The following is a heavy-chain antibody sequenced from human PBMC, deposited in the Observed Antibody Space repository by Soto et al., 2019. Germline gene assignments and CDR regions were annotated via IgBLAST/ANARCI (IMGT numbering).Heavy chain of an antibody. V-gene: IGHV1-69*01. J-gene: IGHJ6*02. Sequence: VQLVQSGAEVKKPGSSVTVSCKTSGGTFSKDAINWVRQAPGQGLEWMGLLIPVFGSPIYAQKFQGRIRITADESTRTAFMDLSSLRSEDTAVYYCTRVLGYTFEPGKTRYYAMDVWGQGTTVSVSS. CDR1: GGTFSKDA. CDR3: TRVLGYTFEPGKTRYYAMDV. D-gene: IGHD5-18*01. CDR2: LIPVFGSP.